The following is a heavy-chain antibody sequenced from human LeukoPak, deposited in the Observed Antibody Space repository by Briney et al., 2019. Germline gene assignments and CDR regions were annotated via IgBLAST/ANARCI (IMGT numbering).Heavy chain of an antibody. J-gene: IGHJ4*02. CDR2: IKHDGSVK. V-gene: IGHV3-7*04. Sequence: GGSLRLSCAASGFTLSRYWMSWVRQASGKGPEWVANIKHDGSVKYYVDSVKGRFTISRDNAKNSLYLQMNSLRGEDTAVYYCARDRDYYNYFEYWGQGTLVTVSS. CDR3: ARDRDYYNYFEY. D-gene: IGHD2-21*01. CDR1: GFTLSRYW.